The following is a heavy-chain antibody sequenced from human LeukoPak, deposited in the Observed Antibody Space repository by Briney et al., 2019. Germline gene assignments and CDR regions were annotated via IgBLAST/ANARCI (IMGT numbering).Heavy chain of an antibody. CDR2: IYGDNAA. D-gene: IGHD6-13*01. Sequence: GGSLRLSCAASAINVTTNYMTWIRQAPGKGLEWVSLIYGDNAAYYAEPVRGRFIISRDSLKNTLFLQMNSLRAEDTAVYYCVSSTGQQFIPYDYWGHGTHVTVSS. J-gene: IGHJ4*01. CDR3: VSSTGQQFIPYDY. V-gene: IGHV3-66*02. CDR1: AINVTTNY.